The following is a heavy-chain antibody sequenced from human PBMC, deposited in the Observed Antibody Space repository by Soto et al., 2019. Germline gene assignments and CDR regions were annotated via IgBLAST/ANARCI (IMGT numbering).Heavy chain of an antibody. D-gene: IGHD6-13*01. J-gene: IGHJ4*02. CDR3: ARERGRVATGTFSY. V-gene: IGHV3-30*04. CDR1: GFTFRNYA. Sequence: QVQLVESGGGVVQPGRSLRLSCAASGFTFRNYAVYWVRQAPNKGLEWVAVISYDGRSKYYADSVKGRFTISRDSSKNTLSLQMNSLRAEDTAVYYCARERGRVATGTFSYWGQGTLVTVSS. CDR2: ISYDGRSK.